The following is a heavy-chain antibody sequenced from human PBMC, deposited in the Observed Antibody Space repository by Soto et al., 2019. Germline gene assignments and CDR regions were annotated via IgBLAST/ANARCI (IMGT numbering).Heavy chain of an antibody. V-gene: IGHV3-23*01. CDR2: IRASSTST. J-gene: IGHJ2*01. Sequence: EVQLLDSGGGVVQPGGSLRLSCAASGFTFSNYAMSWVRQAPGKGPEWISSIRASSTSTYYADSVKGRFTISRDNSKNTLFLQLNSLRVEDTAVYYCAKAGSSRWYGNFDLWGRGTLVTVSS. CDR1: GFTFSNYA. CDR3: AKAGSSRWYGNFDL. D-gene: IGHD6-19*01.